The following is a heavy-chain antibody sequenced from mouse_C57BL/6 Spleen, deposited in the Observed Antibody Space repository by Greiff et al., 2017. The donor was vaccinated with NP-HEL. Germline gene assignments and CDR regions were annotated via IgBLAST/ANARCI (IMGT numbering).Heavy chain of an antibody. Sequence: QVQLQQPGAELVRPGSSVKLSCKASGYTFTSYWMDWVKQRPGQGLEWIGNIYPSDSETHYNQKFKDKATLTVDKSSSTAYMQLSSLTSEDSAVYYCARGVTTRGGHAMDYWGQGTSVTVSS. CDR2: IYPSDSET. J-gene: IGHJ4*01. V-gene: IGHV1-61*01. D-gene: IGHD2-2*01. CDR1: GYTFTSYW. CDR3: ARGVTTRGGHAMDY.